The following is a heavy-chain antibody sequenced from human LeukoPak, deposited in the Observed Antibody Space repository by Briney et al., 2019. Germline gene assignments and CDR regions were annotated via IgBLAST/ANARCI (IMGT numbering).Heavy chain of an antibody. D-gene: IGHD3-22*01. CDR2: ISNDGGGT. CDR3: TKGSSGYFADL. V-gene: IGHV3-23*01. J-gene: IGHJ5*02. Sequence: GGSLRLSCAASGFIFNNYGLIWVRQAPGKGLEWVSAISNDGGGTQYADFVEGRFTISRDNSKNTLFLQMSSLRAEDTALYYCTKGSSGYFADLWGQGTLVTVSS. CDR1: GFIFNNYG.